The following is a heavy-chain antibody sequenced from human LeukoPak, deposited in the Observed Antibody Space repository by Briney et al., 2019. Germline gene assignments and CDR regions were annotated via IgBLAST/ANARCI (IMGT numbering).Heavy chain of an antibody. Sequence: SETLSLTCTVSFYSISSGYYWGWIRQPPGKGLEWIGSMYHGGSTYYTPSLKSRVTMSLHTSKNQFSLKLSSVTAADTAVYYCARGGGSYYHDYWGQGTLVTVSS. V-gene: IGHV4-38-2*02. J-gene: IGHJ4*02. CDR3: ARGGGSYYHDY. CDR1: FYSISSGYY. D-gene: IGHD2-15*01. CDR2: MYHGGST.